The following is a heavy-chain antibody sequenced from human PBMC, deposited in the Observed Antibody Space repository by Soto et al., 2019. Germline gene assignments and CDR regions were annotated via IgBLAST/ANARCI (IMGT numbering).Heavy chain of an antibody. J-gene: IGHJ6*03. CDR2: IIPILGIA. CDR1: GGTFSSYT. D-gene: IGHD5-12*01. CDR3: ASSVNIVATKDYYYYYMDV. Sequence: ASVKVSCKASGGTFSSYTISWVRQAPGQGLEWMGRIIPILGIANYAQKFQGRVTITADKSTSTAYMELSSLRSEDTAVYYCASSVNIVATKDYYYYYMDVWGKGTTVTVSS. V-gene: IGHV1-69*02.